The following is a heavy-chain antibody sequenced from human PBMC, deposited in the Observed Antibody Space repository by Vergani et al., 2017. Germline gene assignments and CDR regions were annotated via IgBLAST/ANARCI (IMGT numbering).Heavy chain of an antibody. CDR1: GFTSSYYG. Sequence: QVHLVESGGGAVQPGRSLRLSCVVSGFTSSYYGMHWVRQAPGKGLEWVAVISYDRTQKYYADSVKGRFTISRDNSKSTLYLQMNSLRTEDTAVYYCATKSCGTPGCQIGYFREWGQGTLVTVSS. J-gene: IGHJ1*01. CDR2: ISYDRTQK. V-gene: IGHV3-30*03. CDR3: ATKSCGTPGCQIGYFRE. D-gene: IGHD1-1*01.